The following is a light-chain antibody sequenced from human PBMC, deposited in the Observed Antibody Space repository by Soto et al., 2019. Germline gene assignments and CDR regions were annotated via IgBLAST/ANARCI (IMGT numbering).Light chain of an antibody. Sequence: QSVLTQPPSVSGSPGQSVAISCTGTSSDLGNYNRVSWYQQPPGTAPKLIIYEVTNRPSGVPDRFSGSKSGDTASLTISGLQAEDEADYFCCSYTTSGTYVFGTGTKVTV. V-gene: IGLV2-18*02. CDR2: EVT. J-gene: IGLJ1*01. CDR1: SSDLGNYNR. CDR3: CSYTTSGTYV.